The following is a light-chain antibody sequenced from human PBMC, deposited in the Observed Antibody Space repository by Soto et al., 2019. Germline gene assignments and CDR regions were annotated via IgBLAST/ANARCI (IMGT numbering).Light chain of an antibody. CDR2: DAS. CDR1: QSISSW. V-gene: IGKV1-5*01. J-gene: IGKJ1*01. CDR3: QHYNTYQWT. Sequence: DIQMTQSPSTLSASVGDRVTITCRASQSISSWLAWYQQKPGKAPKLLIYDASSLESGVPSRFSGSGSATEFTLTISSLQPDDFATYYCQHYNTYQWTFGQGTKVDI.